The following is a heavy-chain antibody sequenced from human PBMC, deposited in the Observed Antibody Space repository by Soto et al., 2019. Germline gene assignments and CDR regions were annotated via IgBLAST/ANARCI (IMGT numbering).Heavy chain of an antibody. V-gene: IGHV5-10-1*01. D-gene: IGHD5-18*01. CDR2: IDPSDSYT. CDR1: GYSVSRYW. Sequence: GESVKISCTGSGYSVSRYWSSWVRQMPGKGLEWMGRIDPSDSYTNYSPSFQGHVTISADKSISTAYLQWSSLKASDTAMYYCARTSMQSRGYSYGHGGMDVWGQGTTVTVSS. CDR3: ARTSMQSRGYSYGHGGMDV. J-gene: IGHJ6*02.